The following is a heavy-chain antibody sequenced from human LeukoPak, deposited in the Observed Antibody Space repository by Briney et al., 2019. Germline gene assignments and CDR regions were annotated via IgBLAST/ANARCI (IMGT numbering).Heavy chain of an antibody. V-gene: IGHV4-59*01. CDR1: GGSISSYY. D-gene: IGHD3-22*01. CDR3: ARDYYDSSGLYYYYGMDV. J-gene: IGHJ6*02. CDR2: IYYSGST. Sequence: PSETLSLTCTGSGGSISSYYWSWIRQPPGKGLEWIGYIYYSGSTNYNPSLKSRVTISVDTSKNQFSLKLSSVTAADTAVYYCARDYYDSSGLYYYYGMDVWGQGTTVTVSS.